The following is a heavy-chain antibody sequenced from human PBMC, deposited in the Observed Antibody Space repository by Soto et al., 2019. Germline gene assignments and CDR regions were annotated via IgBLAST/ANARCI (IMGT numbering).Heavy chain of an antibody. J-gene: IGHJ4*01. D-gene: IGHD6-19*01. V-gene: IGHV4-59*01. CDR2: INYSGST. CDR1: GGSMSSNY. Sequence: SETLSLTYTVSGGSMSSNYWSWIRQLPGRGLEWMGYINYSGSTYYNPSLKSRVTISVDTSKNQFSLRLSSVTAVYTAVYSCARWVSGSFDFWGHGTLVTVSS. CDR3: ARWVSGSFDF.